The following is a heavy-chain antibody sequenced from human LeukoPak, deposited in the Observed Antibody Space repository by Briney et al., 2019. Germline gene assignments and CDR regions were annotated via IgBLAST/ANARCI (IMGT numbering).Heavy chain of an antibody. V-gene: IGHV1-69*13. D-gene: IGHD2-15*01. J-gene: IGHJ5*02. CDR2: IIPIFGTA. CDR3: ARGGTVPRDIVVVVAALLSCWFDP. CDR1: GGTFSSYA. Sequence: GASVKVSCKASGGTFSSYAISWVRQAPGQGLEWMGGIIPIFGTANYAQKFQGRVTITADESTSTAYMELSSLRSEDTAVYYCARGGTVPRDIVVVVAALLSCWFDPWGQGTLVTVSS.